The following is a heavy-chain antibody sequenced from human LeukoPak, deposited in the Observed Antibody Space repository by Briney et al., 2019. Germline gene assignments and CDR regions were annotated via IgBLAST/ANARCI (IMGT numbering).Heavy chain of an antibody. D-gene: IGHD4-17*01. CDR1: GFTLRSYR. J-gene: IGHJ4*02. Sequence: GGSRGPSCEAPGFTLRSYRMNWARRAQGKGLKWVSSISSSSSYIYYADSVKGRFTISRDNAKNSLYLQMNSLRAEDTAVYYCATHMTTVTTPFDYWGQGTLVTVSS. CDR3: ATHMTTVTTPFDY. V-gene: IGHV3-21*06. CDR2: ISSSSSYI.